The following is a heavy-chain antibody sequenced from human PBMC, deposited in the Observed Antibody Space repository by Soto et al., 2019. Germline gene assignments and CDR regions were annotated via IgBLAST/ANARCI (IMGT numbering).Heavy chain of an antibody. D-gene: IGHD2-21*02. V-gene: IGHV1-2*04. Sequence: QVQLVQSGAEVKKPGASVKDSCKASGYTFTGYYMHWVRQAPGQGLEWMGWINPNSGGTNYAQKFQGWVTMTRETSISTAYMELSRLGSDDTAVYYCARESNRRLLLFGWFDPWGQGTLVTVSS. CDR1: GYTFTGYY. CDR3: ARESNRRLLLFGWFDP. CDR2: INPNSGGT. J-gene: IGHJ5*02.